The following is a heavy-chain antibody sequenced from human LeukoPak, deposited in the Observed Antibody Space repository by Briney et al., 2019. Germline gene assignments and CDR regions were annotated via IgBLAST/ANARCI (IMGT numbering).Heavy chain of an antibody. CDR3: ARDRDYAFDY. CDR1: GFTFSSYW. D-gene: IGHD4-17*01. Sequence: PGGSLRLSCAASGFTFSSYWMNWVRQAPGKGLVWVSRIASDGSSTTYADSVKGRFSISRDNAKNTLYLQMDSLRDEGTAVYYCARDRDYAFDYWGQGTLVTVSS. V-gene: IGHV3-74*01. CDR2: IASDGSST. J-gene: IGHJ4*02.